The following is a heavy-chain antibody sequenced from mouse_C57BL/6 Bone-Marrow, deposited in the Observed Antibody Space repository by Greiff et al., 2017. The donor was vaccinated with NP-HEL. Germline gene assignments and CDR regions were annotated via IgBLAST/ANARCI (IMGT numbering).Heavy chain of an antibody. Sequence: EVQLQQSGAELVRPGASVKLSCTASGFNIKDDYMHWVKQRPEQGLEWIGWIDPENGDTEYASKFQGKATITADTSSNTAYLQLSSLTSEDTAVYYCTTVSPVCYFDYWGQGTTLTVSS. V-gene: IGHV14-4*01. CDR2: IDPENGDT. CDR3: TTVSPVCYFDY. CDR1: GFNIKDDY. J-gene: IGHJ2*01.